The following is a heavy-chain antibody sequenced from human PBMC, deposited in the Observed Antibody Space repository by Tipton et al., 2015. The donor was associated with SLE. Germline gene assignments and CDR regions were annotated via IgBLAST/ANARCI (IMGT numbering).Heavy chain of an antibody. Sequence: TLSLTCVVSGGSFSDYYWSWIRQPPGKGLEWIGEINHRGGTNYTPSLKSRLTISVDTSKNQFSLKLSSVTAADTAVYYCARGNYDFRGRTFDIWGQGTMVTVSS. CDR3: ARGNYDFRGRTFDI. V-gene: IGHV4-34*01. D-gene: IGHD3-3*01. J-gene: IGHJ3*02. CDR2: INHRGGT. CDR1: GGSFSDYY.